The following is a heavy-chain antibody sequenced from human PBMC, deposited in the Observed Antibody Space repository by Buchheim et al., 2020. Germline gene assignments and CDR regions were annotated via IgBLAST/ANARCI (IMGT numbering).Heavy chain of an antibody. V-gene: IGHV3-21*01. D-gene: IGHD6-6*01. J-gene: IGHJ6*02. CDR2: ISSSSSYI. Sequence: EVQLVESGGGLVKPGGSLRLSCAASGFTFSSYSMNWVRQAPGKGLEWVSSISSSSSYIYYADSVKGRFTISRDNAKNSLYLQMNGLRAEDTAVYYCARDLSPAASRQYYGMDVWGQGTT. CDR1: GFTFSSYS. CDR3: ARDLSPAASRQYYGMDV.